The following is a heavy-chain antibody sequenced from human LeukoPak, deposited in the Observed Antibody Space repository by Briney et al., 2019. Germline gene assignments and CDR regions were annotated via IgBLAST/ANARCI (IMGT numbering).Heavy chain of an antibody. J-gene: IGHJ5*02. V-gene: IGHV4-39*01. CDR3: AGSHSPGIAVANNWFDP. CDR1: GGSISSSSYY. D-gene: IGHD6-19*01. CDR2: IYYSGST. Sequence: SETLSLTCTVSGGSISSSSYYWGWIPQPPGKGLEWIGSIYYSGSTYYNPSLKSRVTISVDTSKNQFSLKLSSVTAADTAVYYCAGSHSPGIAVANNWFDPWGQGTLVTVSS.